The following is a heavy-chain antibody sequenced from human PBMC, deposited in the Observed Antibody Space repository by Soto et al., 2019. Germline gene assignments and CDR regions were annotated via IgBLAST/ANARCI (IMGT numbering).Heavy chain of an antibody. CDR3: ARGGRGDAFDI. V-gene: IGHV4-30-4*01. CDR1: GDSLRSGGHY. CDR2: IYHTGNT. J-gene: IGHJ3*02. D-gene: IGHD1-26*01. Sequence: SETLSLTCSVSGDSLRSGGHYWSWVRRPPGKGLEWIGHIYHTGNTYYNASLQSRLLISLDMSKNQFSLRLYSVIAADTAVYYCARGGRGDAFDIWGQGTMVTVSS.